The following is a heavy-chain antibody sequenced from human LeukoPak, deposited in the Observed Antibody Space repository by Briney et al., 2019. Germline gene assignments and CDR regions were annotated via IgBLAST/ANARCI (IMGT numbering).Heavy chain of an antibody. CDR1: GGSISSSSYY. Sequence: PSETLSLTCTVSGGSISSSSYYWGWIRQPPGKGLECIGNIYYSGNTYYNPSLKSRVTISVDTSKNQFFLKLSSVTAADTALYYCVTHPGNLDAFDIWGQGTMVTVSS. J-gene: IGHJ3*02. CDR2: IYYSGNT. CDR3: VTHPGNLDAFDI. V-gene: IGHV4-39*01.